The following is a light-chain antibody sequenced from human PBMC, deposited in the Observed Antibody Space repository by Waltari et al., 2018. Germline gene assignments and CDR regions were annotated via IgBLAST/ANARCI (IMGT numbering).Light chain of an antibody. CDR2: DTN. J-gene: IGLJ2*01. V-gene: IGLV7-46*01. CDR3: LLTYSGAVV. Sequence: QAVVTQEPSLTVSPGGTVTLTCGSSAGAVTRRHYPSWFQQKSGQAPRRLIFDTNSKDSSTPARFSGSLPGARAALTLSGARREDEAEYFCLLTYSGAVVFGGGTKLTVL. CDR1: AGAVTRRHY.